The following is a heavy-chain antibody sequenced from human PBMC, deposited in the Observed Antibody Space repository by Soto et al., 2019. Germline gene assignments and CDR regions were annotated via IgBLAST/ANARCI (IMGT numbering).Heavy chain of an antibody. CDR2: VSAYNGDT. V-gene: IGHV1-18*01. CDR3: ARDRGYCANGVCSRYDY. CDR1: GYTFTSYG. Sequence: ASVKVSCKASGYTFTSYGISWVRQAPGQGLEWMGWVSAYNGDTNYAQNFQGRVTMTTDTSTSTAYMDLRSLRSDDTATYYCARDRGYCANGVCSRYDYWGQGTLVTVSS. J-gene: IGHJ4*02. D-gene: IGHD2-8*01.